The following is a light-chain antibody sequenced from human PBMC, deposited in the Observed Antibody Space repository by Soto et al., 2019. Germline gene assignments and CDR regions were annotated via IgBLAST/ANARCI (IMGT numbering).Light chain of an antibody. CDR3: QQYDNLPWT. CDR1: QDIRKY. Sequence: EIQMTQSPSSLSASVGDRVTITCQASQDIRKYLNWYQQKPGKAPKLLIYDASNLETGVPSRFSGSGSGTDYTFTISSLQPEDIATYYCQQYDNLPWTFGQGTKVEIK. CDR2: DAS. V-gene: IGKV1-33*01. J-gene: IGKJ1*01.